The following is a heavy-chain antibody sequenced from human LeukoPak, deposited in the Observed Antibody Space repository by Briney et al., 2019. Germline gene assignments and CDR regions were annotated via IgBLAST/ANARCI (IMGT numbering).Heavy chain of an antibody. J-gene: IGHJ4*02. V-gene: IGHV1-69*05. CDR3: ARPSGYCSSTSCYAKFDY. D-gene: IGHD2-2*01. CDR2: IIPIFGTA. Sequence: SVTVSCTASGGTFSSYAISWVRQAPGQGLEWMGGIIPIFGTANYAQKFQGRVTITTDESTSTAYMELSSLRSEDTAVYYCARPSGYCSSTSCYAKFDYWGQGTLVTVSS. CDR1: GGTFSSYA.